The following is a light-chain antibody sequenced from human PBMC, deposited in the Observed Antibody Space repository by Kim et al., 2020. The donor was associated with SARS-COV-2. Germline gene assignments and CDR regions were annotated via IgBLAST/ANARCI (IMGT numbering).Light chain of an antibody. CDR1: QSISSW. CDR2: KAS. Sequence: DIQMTQSPSTLSASVGDRVTITCRASQSISSWLAWYQQKPGKAPKLLIYKASSLESGVTSRFSGSGSGTEFTLTISSLQPDDSATYYCQQYASYSPVTFGGGTKLEI. V-gene: IGKV1-5*03. J-gene: IGKJ4*01. CDR3: QQYASYSPVT.